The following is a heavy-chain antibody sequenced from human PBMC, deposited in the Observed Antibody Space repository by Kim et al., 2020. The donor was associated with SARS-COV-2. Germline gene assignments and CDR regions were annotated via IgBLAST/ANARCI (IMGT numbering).Heavy chain of an antibody. V-gene: IGHV1-18*01. CDR3: ARDCTGGVCQDY. D-gene: IGHD2-8*02. Sequence: NYAQELQGRVTLTTDTSTSTAYMELRSLRSDDTAVYYCARDCTGGVCQDYWGQGTLVTVSS. J-gene: IGHJ4*02.